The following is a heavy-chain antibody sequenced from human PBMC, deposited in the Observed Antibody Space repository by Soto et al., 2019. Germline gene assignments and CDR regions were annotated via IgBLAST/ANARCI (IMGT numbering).Heavy chain of an antibody. CDR2: ISGSGGST. J-gene: IGHJ6*02. CDR1: GFTFSSYA. CDR3: AKAKVGATYHYYGMDV. V-gene: IGHV3-23*01. Sequence: GGSLRLSCAASGFTFSSYAMSWVRQAPGKGLEWVSAISGSGGSTYYADSVKGRFTISRDNSKNTLYLQMNSLRAEDTAVYYCAKAKVGATYHYYGMDVWGQGTTVTVSS. D-gene: IGHD1-26*01.